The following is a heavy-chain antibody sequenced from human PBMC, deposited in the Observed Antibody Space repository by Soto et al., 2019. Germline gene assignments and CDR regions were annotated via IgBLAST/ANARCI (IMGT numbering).Heavy chain of an antibody. CDR3: AHLKGNYDLGAFDI. CDR1: GGTFSSYA. V-gene: IGHV1-69*13. CDR2: IIPIFGTA. J-gene: IGHJ3*02. Sequence: SVKVSCKASGGTFSSYAISWVRQAPGQGLEWMGGIIPIFGTANYAQKFQGRVTITADESTSTAYMELSSLRSEDTAVYYCAHLKGNYDLGAFDIWGQGTMVTVSS. D-gene: IGHD5-12*01.